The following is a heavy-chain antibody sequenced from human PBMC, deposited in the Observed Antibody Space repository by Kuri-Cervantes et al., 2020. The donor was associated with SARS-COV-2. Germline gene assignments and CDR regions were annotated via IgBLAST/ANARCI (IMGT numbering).Heavy chain of an antibody. Sequence: SETLSLTCTVSGGSISSGSYYWSWIRRPAGKGLEWIGRIYTSGSTNYNPSLKSRVTISVDTSKNQFSLKLSSVTAADTAVYYCASRGRGYSYGYVHWGQGTLVTFSS. V-gene: IGHV4-61*02. D-gene: IGHD5-18*01. CDR1: GGSISSGSYY. CDR3: ASRGRGYSYGYVH. CDR2: IYTSGST. J-gene: IGHJ4*02.